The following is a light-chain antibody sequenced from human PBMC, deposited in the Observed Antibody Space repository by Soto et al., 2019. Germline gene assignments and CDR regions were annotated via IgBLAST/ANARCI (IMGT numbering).Light chain of an antibody. CDR1: QSVSSSY. CDR3: QQYGNSPYT. J-gene: IGKJ2*01. Sequence: EIVLTQSPATLSLSPGERATLSCGASQSVSSSYLDWYQQKPGLAPRLLIYDASSRATGIPDRFSGSGSVTDFTLTISRLEPEDFAVYYCQQYGNSPYTFGQGTKLEIK. V-gene: IGKV3D-20*01. CDR2: DAS.